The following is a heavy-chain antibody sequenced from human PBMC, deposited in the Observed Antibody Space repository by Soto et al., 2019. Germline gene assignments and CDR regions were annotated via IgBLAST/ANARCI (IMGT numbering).Heavy chain of an antibody. D-gene: IGHD6-19*01. Sequence: GGSLRLSCAASGFTFSSYGMHWVRQAPGKGLEWVAVVSYDGSNKYYADSVKGRFTISRDNSKNTLYLQMNSLRAEDTAVYYCAKGWQWLVEDPRIFFEHWGQGTLVTVSS. J-gene: IGHJ1*01. CDR3: AKGWQWLVEDPRIFFEH. CDR1: GFTFSSYG. V-gene: IGHV3-30*18. CDR2: VSYDGSNK.